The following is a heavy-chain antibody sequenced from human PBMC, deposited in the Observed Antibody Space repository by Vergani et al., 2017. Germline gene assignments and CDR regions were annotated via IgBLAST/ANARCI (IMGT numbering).Heavy chain of an antibody. CDR3: ARGVCPDY. V-gene: IGHV4-34*01. J-gene: IGHJ4*02. CDR2: INHRGST. D-gene: IGHD2-8*01. Sequence: RGRRQPPRKGLGWIGEINHRGSTNYNPSLKSRVTISVDTSKNQFSLKLSSVTAADTAVYYCARGVCPDYWGQGTLVTVSS.